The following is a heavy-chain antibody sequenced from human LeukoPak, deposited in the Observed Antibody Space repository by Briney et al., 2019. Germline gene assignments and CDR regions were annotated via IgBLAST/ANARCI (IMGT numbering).Heavy chain of an antibody. CDR1: GFTFSSYA. CDR3: AKARTFDY. Sequence: GRSLRLSCAASGFTFSSYAMHWVRQAPGKGLEWVAVISYDGSNNHYADSVKGRFTISRDNSKNTLYLQMNSLRAEDTAVYYCAKARTFDYWGQGTLVTVSS. V-gene: IGHV3-30*04. CDR2: ISYDGSNN. J-gene: IGHJ4*02.